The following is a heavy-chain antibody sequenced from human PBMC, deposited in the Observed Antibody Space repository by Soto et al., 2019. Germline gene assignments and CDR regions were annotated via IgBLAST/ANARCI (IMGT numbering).Heavy chain of an antibody. CDR2: IDWDDDK. D-gene: IGHD3-22*01. V-gene: IGHV2-70*04. CDR1: GFSLSTSGMR. J-gene: IGHJ6*02. Sequence: SGPTLVNPTQTLTLTCTFSGFSLSTSGMRVSWIRQPPGKALEWLARIDWDDDKFYSTSLKTRLTISKDTSINQVVLTMTNMDPVDTATYYCARIGVSSGSMDVWGQGTTVTVSS. CDR3: ARIGVSSGSMDV.